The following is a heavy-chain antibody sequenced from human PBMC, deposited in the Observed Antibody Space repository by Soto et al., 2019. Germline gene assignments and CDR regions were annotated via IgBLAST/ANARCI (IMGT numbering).Heavy chain of an antibody. Sequence: ASVKVSCKASGYTFTSYYMHWVRQAPGQGLEWMGIINPSGGSTSYAQKFQGRVTMTRDTSTSTVYMGLSSLRSEDTAVYYCARGSGGNSGLTPAPQYYYYHYGMDVWGQGTTVTVSS. D-gene: IGHD2-15*01. V-gene: IGHV1-46*01. J-gene: IGHJ6*02. CDR1: GYTFTSYY. CDR3: ARGSGGNSGLTPAPQYYYYHYGMDV. CDR2: INPSGGST.